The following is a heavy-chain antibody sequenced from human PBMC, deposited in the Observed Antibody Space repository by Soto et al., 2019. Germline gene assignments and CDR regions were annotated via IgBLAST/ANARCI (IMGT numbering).Heavy chain of an antibody. CDR3: ARGLISGSHYSGGWYYFDS. CDR2: IYHSGST. V-gene: IGHV4-4*02. CDR1: GGSISSSNW. J-gene: IGHJ4*02. Sequence: SETLSLTCAVSGGSISSSNWWSWVRQPPGKGMEWIGEIYHSGSTNYNPSLKSRVTISVDKSKNQFSLKLSSVTAADTAVYYCARGLISGSHYSGGWYYFDSWGQGTQVTVSS. D-gene: IGHD1-26*01.